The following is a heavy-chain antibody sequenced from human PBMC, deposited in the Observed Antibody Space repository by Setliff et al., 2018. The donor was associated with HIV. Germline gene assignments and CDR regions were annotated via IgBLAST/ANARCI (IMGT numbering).Heavy chain of an antibody. D-gene: IGHD3-16*02. J-gene: IGHJ4*02. V-gene: IGHV4-4*09. CDR3: ARYRRPPYYLDY. Sequence: PSETPSLTCTVSGDSISSYYWSWIRQPPGKELEWIGYIYSTGDSNYNPSLKSRVTMAVDTSKNQFSLKLTSVTAADTAVYYCARYRRPPYYLDYWGQGTLVTVSS. CDR1: GDSISSYY. CDR2: IYSTGDS.